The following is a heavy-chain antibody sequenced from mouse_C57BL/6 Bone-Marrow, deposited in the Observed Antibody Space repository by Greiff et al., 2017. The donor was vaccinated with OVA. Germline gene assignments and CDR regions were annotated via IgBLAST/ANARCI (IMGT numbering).Heavy chain of an antibody. CDR2: IHPSDSDT. V-gene: IGHV1-74*01. D-gene: IGHD2-1*01. J-gene: IGHJ4*01. CDR3: AMRGNHTAVRAMDY. Sequence: QVQLQQPGAELVKPGASVKVSCKASGYTFTSYWMHWVKQRPGQGLEWIGRIHPSDSDTNYNQKFKGKATLTVDKSSSTAYMQLSSLTSEDSAVYYCAMRGNHTAVRAMDYWGQGTSVTVSS. CDR1: GYTFTSYW.